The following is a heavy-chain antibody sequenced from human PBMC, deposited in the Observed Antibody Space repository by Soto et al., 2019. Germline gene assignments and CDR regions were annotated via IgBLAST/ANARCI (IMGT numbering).Heavy chain of an antibody. V-gene: IGHV4-31*03. CDR3: ARDHYDSSATIYY. D-gene: IGHD3-22*01. J-gene: IGHJ4*02. CDR1: GGSISSGGYY. CDR2: IYYSGRT. Sequence: QVQLPESGPGLVKPSQTLSLTCTVSGGSISSGGYYWSWIRQPPGKGMEWIGYIYYSGRTYYNPSLMCRVTISVDTSTDQFSLKLSSVTAADTAVYYWARDHYDSSATIYYWGQGTLVTVSS.